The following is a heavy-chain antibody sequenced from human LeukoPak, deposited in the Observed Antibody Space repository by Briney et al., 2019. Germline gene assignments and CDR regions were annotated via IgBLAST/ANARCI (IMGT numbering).Heavy chain of an antibody. J-gene: IGHJ4*02. V-gene: IGHV1-69*05. CDR2: IIPIFGTA. D-gene: IGHD1-26*01. CDR3: AREGEWELGGGY. CDR1: GGTFSSYA. Sequence: GASVKVSCKASGGTFSSYAISWVRQAPGQGLEWMGGIIPIFGTANYAQKFQGRVTITTDESTSTAYMELSSLRSEDTAVYYCAREGEWELGGGYWGQGTLVTVSS.